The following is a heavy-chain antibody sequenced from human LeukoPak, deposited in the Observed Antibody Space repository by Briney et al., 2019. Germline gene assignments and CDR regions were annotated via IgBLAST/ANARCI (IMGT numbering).Heavy chain of an antibody. CDR3: ARERYSSGWKYFQH. V-gene: IGHV3-11*04. CDR2: ISSSGSTI. J-gene: IGHJ1*01. Sequence: PGGSLRLSCAASGFTFSDYYMSWIRQAPGKGLEWVSYISSSGSTIYYADSVKGRFTISRDNAKKSLYLQMNSLRAEDTAVYYCARERYSSGWKYFQHWGQGTLVTVSS. CDR1: GFTFSDYY. D-gene: IGHD6-19*01.